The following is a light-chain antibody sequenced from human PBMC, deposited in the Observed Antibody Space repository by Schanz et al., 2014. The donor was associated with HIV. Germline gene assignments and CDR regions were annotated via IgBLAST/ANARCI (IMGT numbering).Light chain of an antibody. CDR2: EVT. Sequence: QSALTQPASVSGSPGQSITISCTGTSSDVGSYNLVSWYRQHPGKAPKLMIYEVTKRPSGVSNRFSGSKSGNTASLTISGLQAEDEADYFCCSYAGSSTFFGTGTKVTVL. CDR1: SSDVGSYNL. J-gene: IGLJ1*01. V-gene: IGLV2-23*02. CDR3: CSYAGSSTF.